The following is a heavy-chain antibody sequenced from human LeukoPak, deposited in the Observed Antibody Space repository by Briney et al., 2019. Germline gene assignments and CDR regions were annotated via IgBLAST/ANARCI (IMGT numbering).Heavy chain of an antibody. D-gene: IGHD7-27*01. CDR2: IYYSGST. Sequence: PSETLSLTCSVSGGSMNSYYWSWIRQSPGKGLEWIGYIYYSGSTNYNPSLKSRVTILVDTSKNQFSLKLSSVTAADTAVYYCATTGYGARGQLGRVDYWGQGTLVTVSS. J-gene: IGHJ4*02. CDR3: ATTGYGARGQLGRVDY. CDR1: GGSMNSYY. V-gene: IGHV4-59*08.